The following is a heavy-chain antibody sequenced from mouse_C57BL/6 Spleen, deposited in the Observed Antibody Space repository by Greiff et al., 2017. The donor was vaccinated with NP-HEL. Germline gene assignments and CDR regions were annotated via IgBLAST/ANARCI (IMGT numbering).Heavy chain of an antibody. CDR3: ARGLYYYGSSSLGFYAMDY. Sequence: EVKLMESGPGLVKPSQSLSLTCSVTGYSITSGYYWNWIRQFPGNKLEWMGYISYDGSNNYNPSLKNRISITRDTSKNQFFLKLNSVTTEDTATYYCARGLYYYGSSSLGFYAMDYWGQGTSVTVSS. V-gene: IGHV3-6*01. J-gene: IGHJ4*01. D-gene: IGHD1-1*01. CDR1: GYSITSGYY. CDR2: ISYDGSN.